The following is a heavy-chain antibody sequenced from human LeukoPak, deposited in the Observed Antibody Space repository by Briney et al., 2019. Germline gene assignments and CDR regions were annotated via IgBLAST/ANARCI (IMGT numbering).Heavy chain of an antibody. J-gene: IGHJ4*02. Sequence: GGSLRPSCAASGFTFSSYAMHWVRHAPGKGLEWVAVISYDGSNKNYADSLKGRFTISRDNSKNTLYLQMNSLRPEDTAIYYCARLSIQWTPEMYYFDYWGQGTLVTVSS. V-gene: IGHV3-30*04. CDR2: ISYDGSNK. D-gene: IGHD5-12*01. CDR3: ARLSIQWTPEMYYFDY. CDR1: GFTFSSYA.